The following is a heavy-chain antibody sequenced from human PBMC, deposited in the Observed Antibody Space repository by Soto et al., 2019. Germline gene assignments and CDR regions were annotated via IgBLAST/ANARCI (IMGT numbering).Heavy chain of an antibody. D-gene: IGHD1-20*01. J-gene: IGHJ5*02. Sequence: GASVKVSCKASGGTFSSYAISWVRQAPEQGLEWMGGIIPIFGTANYAQKFQGRVTITADESTSTAYMELSSLRSEDTAVYYCARDHYLVVTGTEYNWFDPWGQGTLVTVS. V-gene: IGHV1-69*13. CDR3: ARDHYLVVTGTEYNWFDP. CDR1: GGTFSSYA. CDR2: IIPIFGTA.